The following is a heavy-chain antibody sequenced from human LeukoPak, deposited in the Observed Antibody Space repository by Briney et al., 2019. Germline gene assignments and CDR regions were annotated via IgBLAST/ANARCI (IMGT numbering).Heavy chain of an antibody. CDR3: ARHERANWGLIDY. CDR1: CGSISGSTYY. V-gene: IGHV4-39*01. J-gene: IGHJ4*02. D-gene: IGHD7-27*01. CDR2: MYYSGNT. Sequence: SETLSLTYSVSCGSISGSTYYWGWIRQPPGKGLEWFGSMYYSGNTYYSRSLKSRVTISVDTSRNHSSLKLSSVTAADTAVYYCARHERANWGLIDYWGQGTLVTVSS.